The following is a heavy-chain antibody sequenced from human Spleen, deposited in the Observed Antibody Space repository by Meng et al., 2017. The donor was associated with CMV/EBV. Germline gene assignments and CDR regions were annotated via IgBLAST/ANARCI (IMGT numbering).Heavy chain of an antibody. D-gene: IGHD7-27*01. CDR2: ISGSGGST. CDR1: GFTFSSYA. CDR3: AKDPNWGPYYYYYGMDV. V-gene: IGHV3-23*01. Sequence: GESLKISCAASGFTFSSYAMSWVRQAPGKGLEWVSAISGSGGSTYYADSVKGRFTISRDNSKNTLYLQMNSLRAEDTAVYYCAKDPNWGPYYYYYGMDVWGQGTTVTVSS. J-gene: IGHJ6*02.